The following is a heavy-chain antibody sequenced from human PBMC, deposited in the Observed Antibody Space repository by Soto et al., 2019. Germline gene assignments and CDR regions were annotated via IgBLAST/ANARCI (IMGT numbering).Heavy chain of an antibody. V-gene: IGHV4-34*01. CDR3: ARSGLRWLRFGGAFDI. CDR2: INHSGST. J-gene: IGHJ3*02. D-gene: IGHD5-12*01. CDR1: GGSFSGYY. Sequence: SETLSLTCAVYGGSFSGYYWSWIRQPPGKGLEWIGEINHSGSTNYNPSLKSRVTISVDTSKNQFSLKLSSVTAADTAVYYCARSGLRWLRFGGAFDIWGQRTMVTVSS.